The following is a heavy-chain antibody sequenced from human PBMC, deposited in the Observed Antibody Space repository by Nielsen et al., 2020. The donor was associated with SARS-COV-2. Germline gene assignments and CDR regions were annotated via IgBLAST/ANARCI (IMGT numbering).Heavy chain of an antibody. D-gene: IGHD3-10*01. CDR1: GYTSTNYG. Sequence: ASVKVSCKASGYTSTNYGISWVRQAPGQGLEWLGWINNYNGNTNYAQKFQDRVTMTADTSTNTAYMDLRSLRSDDTAVYYCARLDMTVIRGVALFDYWGQGTLVTVSS. CDR3: ARLDMTVIRGVALFDY. V-gene: IGHV1-18*04. CDR2: INNYNGNT. J-gene: IGHJ4*02.